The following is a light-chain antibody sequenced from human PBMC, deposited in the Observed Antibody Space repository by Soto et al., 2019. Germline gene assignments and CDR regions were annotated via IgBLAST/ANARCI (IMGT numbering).Light chain of an antibody. CDR1: QGISNS. V-gene: IGKV1-27*01. CDR3: QKYYSAPWT. CDR2: GAS. J-gene: IGKJ1*01. Sequence: DIQMTQSPSSLSASVGDRVTITCRASQGISNSLAWYQQRPGKVPKLLIYGASTLQSGVPSRFSGSGSVTDFTLTISRLQPEDVATYYCQKYYSAPWTFGQGTKVEIK.